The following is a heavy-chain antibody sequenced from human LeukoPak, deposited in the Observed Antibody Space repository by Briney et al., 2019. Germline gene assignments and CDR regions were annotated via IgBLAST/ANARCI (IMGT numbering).Heavy chain of an antibody. CDR2: ICLVCGST. Sequence: PGGSLRLSCAASGFTFDDYAIRWVRHAPGKGLGWVSLICLVCGSTYYADSVKGRFTIYRDNSKNSLYLQMNSLRAEDTALYYFAKGEYCSSTSCYGEGLDYWGQGTLVTVSS. J-gene: IGHJ4*02. D-gene: IGHD2-2*01. CDR1: GFTFDDYA. V-gene: IGHV3-43D*03. CDR3: AKGEYCSSTSCYGEGLDY.